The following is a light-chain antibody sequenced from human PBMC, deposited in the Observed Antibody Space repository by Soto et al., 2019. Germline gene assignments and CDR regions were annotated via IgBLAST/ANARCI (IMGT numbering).Light chain of an antibody. Sequence: DIQLTQSPSSVSASVGDRVTITCRASQGVSRYLAWYQQHPGRAPKLLIYSISSLYDGVPSRFSGMGSATDFTLTISSLQPEDFATYFCQQALSFPLTFGGGTKVELK. CDR2: SIS. V-gene: IGKV1-12*01. CDR3: QQALSFPLT. CDR1: QGVSRY. J-gene: IGKJ4*01.